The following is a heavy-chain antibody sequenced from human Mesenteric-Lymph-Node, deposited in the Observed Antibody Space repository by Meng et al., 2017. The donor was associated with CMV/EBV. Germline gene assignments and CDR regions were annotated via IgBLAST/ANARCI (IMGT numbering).Heavy chain of an antibody. CDR1: GGSFNIYY. CDR2: INHIANT. CDR3: ARLGTRAYYYYGMDV. V-gene: IGHV4-34*01. D-gene: IGHD1-14*01. J-gene: IGHJ6*02. Sequence: SETLSLTCAVYGGSFNIYYWSWIRQPPGKGLEWLGQINHIANTNYNPSLKSRLTMSVDTSKNQFTLNLTSVTAADTAVYYCARLGTRAYYYYGMDVWGQGTTVTVSS.